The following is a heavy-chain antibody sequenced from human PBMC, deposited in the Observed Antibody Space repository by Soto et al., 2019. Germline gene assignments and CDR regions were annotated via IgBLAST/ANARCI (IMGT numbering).Heavy chain of an antibody. D-gene: IGHD3-3*01. CDR1: GFAFSRYA. J-gene: IGHJ4*02. CDR2: ISYDGSNK. CDR3: ATDGPYDFWSGYSIPNFDY. V-gene: IGHV3-30-3*01. Sequence: GGSLRLFCAASGFAFSRYAMHWVRQAPGKGLEWVALISYDGSNKYYADSVRGRFTVSRDNSENTLYLQVNGLSDEDTAVYYCATDGPYDFWSGYSIPNFDYWGQGTLVTVSS.